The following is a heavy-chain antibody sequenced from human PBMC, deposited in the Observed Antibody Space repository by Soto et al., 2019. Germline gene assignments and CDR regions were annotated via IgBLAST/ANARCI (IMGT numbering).Heavy chain of an antibody. Sequence: PGGSLRLSCAASGFTFSSYAMTWVRQAPGKGLEWVSGVSGTGGSAYYADSVKGRFTISRDNAKNSLSLEMDSLRAEDMGVYYCAREKTAWPLAYGLDVWGQGTTVTVSS. J-gene: IGHJ6*02. V-gene: IGHV3-23*01. CDR3: AREKTAWPLAYGLDV. CDR1: GFTFSSYA. CDR2: VSGTGGSA. D-gene: IGHD2-21*02.